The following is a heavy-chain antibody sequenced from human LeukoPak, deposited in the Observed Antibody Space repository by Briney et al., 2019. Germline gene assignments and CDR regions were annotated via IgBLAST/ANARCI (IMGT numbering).Heavy chain of an antibody. D-gene: IGHD1-26*01. CDR2: ISYDGSNK. J-gene: IGHJ4*02. CDR1: GFTFSSYA. V-gene: IGHV3-30-3*01. CDR3: ATSKSGRVGAPNFDY. Sequence: GSLRLSCAASGFTFSSYAMHWVRQAPGKGLEWVAVISYDGSNKYYADSVKGRFTISRDNSKNTLYLQMNSLRAEDTAVYYCATSKSGRVGAPNFDYWGQGTLVTVSS.